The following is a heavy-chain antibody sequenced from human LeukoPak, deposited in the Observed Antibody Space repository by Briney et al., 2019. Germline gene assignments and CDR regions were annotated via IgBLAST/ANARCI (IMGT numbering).Heavy chain of an antibody. CDR1: GFTFSSYG. Sequence: GGSLRLSCAASGFTFSSYGMHWVRQAPGKGMEWVAVISYDGSNKYYADSVKGRFTISRDNSKNTLYLQMNSLRAEDTAVYYCAKDRANCSSTSCYGYYYYGMDVWGKGTTVTVSS. CDR3: AKDRANCSSTSCYGYYYYGMDV. V-gene: IGHV3-30*18. CDR2: ISYDGSNK. J-gene: IGHJ6*04. D-gene: IGHD2-2*01.